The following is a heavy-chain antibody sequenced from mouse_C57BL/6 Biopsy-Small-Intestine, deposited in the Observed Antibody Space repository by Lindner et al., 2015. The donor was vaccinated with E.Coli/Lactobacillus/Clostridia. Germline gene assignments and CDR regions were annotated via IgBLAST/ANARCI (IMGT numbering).Heavy chain of an antibody. D-gene: IGHD1-3*01. J-gene: IGHJ2*01. V-gene: IGHV1S12*01. CDR3: ARSQQVAYYDY. CDR2: IRSPRGGA. Sequence: SVKVSCKASGYDFSGYYLHWMRQAPGQGPEWMGRIRSPRGGAHYAQKFQGRIIMTTDTSSTTAYMELSSLRPDDTAVYFCARSQQVAYYDYRGQGTPLTVSS. CDR1: GYDFSGYY.